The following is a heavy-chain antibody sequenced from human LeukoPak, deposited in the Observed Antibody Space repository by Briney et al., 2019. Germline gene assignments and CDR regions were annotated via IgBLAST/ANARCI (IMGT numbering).Heavy chain of an antibody. J-gene: IGHJ1*01. Sequence: PLASVKVSCKASGYTFTGNYMHWVRQAPGQGRERRGWINPNSGATNYAQKFQGRVTMTRDTSIGTAYMELKRLRSDDTAVYYCARGSFEYFHHWGQGTLVTVSS. V-gene: IGHV1-2*02. CDR1: GYTFTGNY. CDR2: INPNSGAT. CDR3: ARGSFEYFHH.